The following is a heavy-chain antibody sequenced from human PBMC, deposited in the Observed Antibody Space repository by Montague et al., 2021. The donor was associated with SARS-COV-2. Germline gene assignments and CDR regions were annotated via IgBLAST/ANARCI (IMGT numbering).Heavy chain of an antibody. V-gene: IGHV4-39*01. Sequence: SETLSLTCTVSGGSISSSSYYWVWIRQPPGKGLEWIGSIYYSGSTYYNPSLKSRVTISVDTSKNKFSLKLNSVTAADTAVYYCARRSYDILTGYSIPNWFDPWGQGTLVTVSS. CDR2: IYYSGST. J-gene: IGHJ5*02. D-gene: IGHD3-9*01. CDR3: ARRSYDILTGYSIPNWFDP. CDR1: GGSISSSSYY.